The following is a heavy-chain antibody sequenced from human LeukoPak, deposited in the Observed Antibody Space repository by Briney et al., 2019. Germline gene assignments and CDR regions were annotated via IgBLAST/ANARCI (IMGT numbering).Heavy chain of an antibody. CDR2: INPSGGNK. CDR3: ARDRIAVASGSFLDY. J-gene: IGHJ4*02. V-gene: IGHV1-46*01. Sequence: ASVKVSCKASGYTLTTYYMHWVRQARGHGLEWMGIINPSGGNKNYAQKLQGRVTMTKDTSTSTAYMELRSLRSDDTAVYYCARDRIAVASGSFLDYWGQGTLVTVSS. CDR1: GYTLTTYY. D-gene: IGHD6-19*01.